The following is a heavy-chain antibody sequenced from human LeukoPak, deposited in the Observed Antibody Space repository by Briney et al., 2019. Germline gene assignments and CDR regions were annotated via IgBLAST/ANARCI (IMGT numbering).Heavy chain of an antibody. D-gene: IGHD2-8*01. Sequence: PGGSLRLSCAASGFTFSSYEMNWVRQAPGKGLQWISHIDSTDTIHYADSVKGRFTISRDNAQNSLYLQMNSLRAEDTAVYFCARVVNGYVDYWGQGTLVTVSS. CDR1: GFTFSSYE. J-gene: IGHJ4*02. CDR2: IDSTDTI. V-gene: IGHV3-48*03. CDR3: ARVVNGYVDY.